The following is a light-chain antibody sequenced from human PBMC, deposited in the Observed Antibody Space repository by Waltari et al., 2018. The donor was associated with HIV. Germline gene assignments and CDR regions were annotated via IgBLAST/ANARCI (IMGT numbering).Light chain of an antibody. CDR1: TPNVETHW. CDR2: RNY. CDR3: GVWDSTLKQWL. Sequence: QSALTQPPSASVAPGQTVTIPCSVLTPNVETHWVYWYQQLPGTAPKLRIYRNYPRPSGVPDRFSSSKSGASASLIISGLRSEDEADYFCGVWDSTLKQWLFGGRTKLTVL. V-gene: IGLV1-47*01. J-gene: IGLJ3*02.